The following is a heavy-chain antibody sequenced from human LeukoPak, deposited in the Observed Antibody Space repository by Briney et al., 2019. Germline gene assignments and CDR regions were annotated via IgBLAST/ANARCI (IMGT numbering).Heavy chain of an antibody. J-gene: IGHJ4*02. CDR3: ARNLYYDILTGNRYFDY. V-gene: IGHV3-30-3*01. CDR2: ISYDGSNK. Sequence: GRSLRLSWAASGLTFSSYAMHWVRQAPGEGVEWVAVISYDGSNKYYADSVKGRFTISRDNSKNPLYLQMNSLRAEDTAVYYCARNLYYDILTGNRYFDYWGQGTLVTVSS. D-gene: IGHD3-9*01. CDR1: GLTFSSYA.